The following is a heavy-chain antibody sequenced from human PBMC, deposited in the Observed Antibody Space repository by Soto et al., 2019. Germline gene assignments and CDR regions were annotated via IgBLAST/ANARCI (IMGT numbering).Heavy chain of an antibody. V-gene: IGHV4-4*01. CDR3: ARSGWGRWRHLNWFDP. J-gene: IGHJ5*02. Sequence: PSETLSLTCAVSSGSISSSNWWSWVRQPPGKGLEWIGEIYHSGSTNYNPSLKSRVTISVDKSKNQFSLKLSSVTAADTAVYCCARSGWGRWRHLNWFDPWGQGTLVTVSS. CDR2: IYHSGST. CDR1: SGSISSSNW. D-gene: IGHD6-19*01.